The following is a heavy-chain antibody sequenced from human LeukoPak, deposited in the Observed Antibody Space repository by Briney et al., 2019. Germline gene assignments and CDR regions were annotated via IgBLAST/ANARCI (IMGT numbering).Heavy chain of an antibody. Sequence: PGGSLRLSCAASGFTFSSYAMHWVRQAPGKGLEWVAVISYDGSNKYYADSVKGRFTISRDNSKNTLYLQMNSLRAEDTAVYYCARVEEAATPDYYGMDVWGQGTTVTVSS. CDR1: GFTFSSYA. J-gene: IGHJ6*02. CDR2: ISYDGSNK. D-gene: IGHD2-15*01. CDR3: ARVEEAATPDYYGMDV. V-gene: IGHV3-30-3*01.